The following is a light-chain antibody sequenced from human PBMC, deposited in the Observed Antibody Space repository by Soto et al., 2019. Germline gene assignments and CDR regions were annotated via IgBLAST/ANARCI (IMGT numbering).Light chain of an antibody. CDR3: QQAKSVPIT. CDR1: QGIGSW. V-gene: IGKV1-12*01. Sequence: DIQMTQSPSSVSASVGDRVTVPCRASQGIGSWLAWYQKKPRTAPILLIYAASSVQSGVPPRFSGSGSGTEFTLTISSLQPEDCAIDFCQQAKSVPITFGQGTRLEIK. CDR2: AAS. J-gene: IGKJ5*01.